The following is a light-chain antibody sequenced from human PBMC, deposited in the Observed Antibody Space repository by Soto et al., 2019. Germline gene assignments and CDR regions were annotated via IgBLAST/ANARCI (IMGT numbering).Light chain of an antibody. V-gene: IGKV3-20*01. CDR3: QQYGATPVT. CDR1: QSVTNSY. CDR2: GAS. J-gene: IGKJ1*01. Sequence: EIVLTQSPDTLSLSPGEIVTLSFRASQSVTNSYLAWYQQKPGQGRRLLIHGASSRATGTPDRFSGSGSGTDFTLTISRLEPEDVAVYYCQQYGATPVTVGQGTKLDIK.